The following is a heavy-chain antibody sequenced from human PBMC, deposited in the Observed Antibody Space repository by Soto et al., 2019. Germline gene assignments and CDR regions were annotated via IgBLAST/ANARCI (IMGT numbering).Heavy chain of an antibody. V-gene: IGHV1-69*02. CDR3: AREPSRGLLFRRGYFAY. Sequence: QVQLVQSGAEVKKPGSSVKVSCKASGGTFSSYTISWVRQAPGQGLEWMGRIIPILGIANYAQKFQGRVTITADKSTSTAYMELSRLRSEDTAVYYCAREPSRGLLFRRGYFAYWGQGTLVTVSS. CDR1: GGTFSSYT. D-gene: IGHD2-21*02. CDR2: IIPILGIA. J-gene: IGHJ4*02.